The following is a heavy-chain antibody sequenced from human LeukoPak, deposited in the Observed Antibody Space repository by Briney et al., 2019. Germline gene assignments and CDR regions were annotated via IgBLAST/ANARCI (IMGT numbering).Heavy chain of an antibody. J-gene: IGHJ5*02. V-gene: IGHV4-59*01. Sequence: PSETLSLTCTVSGGSTRSFYWSWIRQPPGKGLEWIGYIYYSGSTNYNPSLKSRVTISVDTSKNQFSLKLSSVTAADTAVYYCARAVGDYYDSSGYYLFSDWFDPWGQGTLVTVSS. D-gene: IGHD3-22*01. CDR2: IYYSGST. CDR1: GGSTRSFY. CDR3: ARAVGDYYDSSGYYLFSDWFDP.